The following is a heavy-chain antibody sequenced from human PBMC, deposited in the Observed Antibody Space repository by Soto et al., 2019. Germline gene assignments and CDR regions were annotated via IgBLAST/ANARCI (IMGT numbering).Heavy chain of an antibody. CDR2: ISGSGGST. D-gene: IGHD4-17*01. CDR1: GFTFSSYA. Sequence: EVQLLESGGGLVQPGGSLRLSCAASGFTFSSYAMSWVRQAPGKGLEWVSAISGSGGSTYYADSVKGRFTISRDNSNNTLYLQMNSLRAEDTAGYYCAKIPPGDSLLGDEHWGQGTLVTVSS. CDR3: AKIPPGDSLLGDEH. J-gene: IGHJ1*01. V-gene: IGHV3-23*01.